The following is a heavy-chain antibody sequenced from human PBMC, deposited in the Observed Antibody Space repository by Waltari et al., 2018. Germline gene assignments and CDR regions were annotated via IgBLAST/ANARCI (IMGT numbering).Heavy chain of an antibody. J-gene: IGHJ4*02. CDR1: GFTFSSYA. CDR3: ARAPGRGSSSSYYFDY. D-gene: IGHD6-6*01. CDR2: ISYDGSNK. Sequence: QVQLVESGVGVVQPGRSLRLSCAASGFTFSSYAMHWVRQAPGKGLEWVAVISYDGSNKYYADSVKGRFTISRDNSKNTLYLQMNSLRAEDTAVYYCARAPGRGSSSSYYFDYWGQGTLVTVSS. V-gene: IGHV3-30-3*01.